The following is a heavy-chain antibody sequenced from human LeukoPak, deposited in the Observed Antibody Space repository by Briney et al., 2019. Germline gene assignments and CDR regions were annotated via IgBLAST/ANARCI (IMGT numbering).Heavy chain of an antibody. Sequence: GSLRLSCEASGFAFSFYAMSWLRQPPGKGLEWIGYIYYSGSTNYNPSLKSRLTISVDTSKNRISLKLSSVTAADTAVYYCARCSDWGWFDPWGQGTLVTVSS. D-gene: IGHD3/OR15-3a*01. CDR1: GFAFSFYA. CDR3: ARCSDWGWFDP. J-gene: IGHJ5*02. CDR2: IYYSGST. V-gene: IGHV4-59*01.